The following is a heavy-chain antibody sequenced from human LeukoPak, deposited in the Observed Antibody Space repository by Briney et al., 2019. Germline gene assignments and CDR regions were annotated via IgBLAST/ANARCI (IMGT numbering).Heavy chain of an antibody. CDR1: GFTLSSFS. J-gene: IGHJ4*02. V-gene: IGHV3-7*01. Sequence: PGGSLRLSCAASGFTLSSFSMHWVRQAPGKGLEWVASIREDGSEKTSVDSVKGRFTISRDNAKNSLYLQMDSLRAEDTAVYYCARGPTNGQAFDYWGQGTLVSVSS. CDR2: IREDGSEK. CDR3: ARGPTNGQAFDY. D-gene: IGHD2-8*01.